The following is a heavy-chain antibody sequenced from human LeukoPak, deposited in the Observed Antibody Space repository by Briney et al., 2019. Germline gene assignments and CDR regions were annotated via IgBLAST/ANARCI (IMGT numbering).Heavy chain of an antibody. Sequence: SETLSLTCTVSGGSISSYYWSWIRQPAGKGLEWIGRIYTSGSTNYNPSLKSRVTMSVDTSKNQFSLKLSSVTAADTAVYYCARDITYYYDSSGYYYYYYMDVWGKGTTVTISS. CDR3: ARDITYYYDSSGYYYYYYMDV. CDR1: GGSISSYY. J-gene: IGHJ6*03. D-gene: IGHD3-22*01. V-gene: IGHV4-4*07. CDR2: IYTSGST.